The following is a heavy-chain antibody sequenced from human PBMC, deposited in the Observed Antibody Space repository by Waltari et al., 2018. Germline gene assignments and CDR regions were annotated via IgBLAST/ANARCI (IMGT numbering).Heavy chain of an antibody. CDR1: GGSISSSSYY. CDR2: IYYRGCT. D-gene: IGHD6-13*01. CDR3: ARDIREYSSSWYLGYMDV. Sequence: QLQLQESGPGLVKPSETLSLTCTVSGGSISSSSYYWGWIRQPPGKGLEWIGSIYYRGCTYYHPSLKSRVTISVDTSKNQFSLKLSSVTAADTAVYYCARDIREYSSSWYLGYMDVWGKGTTVTISS. J-gene: IGHJ6*03. V-gene: IGHV4-39*07.